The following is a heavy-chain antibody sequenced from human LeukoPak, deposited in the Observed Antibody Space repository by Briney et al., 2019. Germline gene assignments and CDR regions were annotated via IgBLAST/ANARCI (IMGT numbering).Heavy chain of an antibody. CDR2: ISRRGDKI. D-gene: IGHD5-24*01. V-gene: IGHV3-23*01. CDR3: AKRIRDGYNTPFDD. Sequence: PGGSLRLSCAASGFTFSSYSMSWVRQAPGKGLEGVSDISRRGDKIYYADSVKGRFTVSRDNSKNTLYLQMNSLRVEDTAIYYCAKRIRDGYNTPFDDWGPGILVTVSS. J-gene: IGHJ4*02. CDR1: GFTFSSYS.